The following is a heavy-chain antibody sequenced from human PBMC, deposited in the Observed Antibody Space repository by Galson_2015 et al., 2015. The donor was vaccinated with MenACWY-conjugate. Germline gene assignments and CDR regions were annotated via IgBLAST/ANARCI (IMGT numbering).Heavy chain of an antibody. CDR1: GFTFSSYD. CDR2: ISGGGGRT. CDR3: AKSPGYGGY. Sequence: SLRLSCAASGFTFSSYDMSWVRQAPGKGLEWVPAISGGGGRTYYGDSVKGRFTISRDNSKNTLYVQMNSLRAEDSAVYYCAKSPGYGGYWGQGTLVTVSS. J-gene: IGHJ4*02. V-gene: IGHV3-23*01. D-gene: IGHD3-10*01.